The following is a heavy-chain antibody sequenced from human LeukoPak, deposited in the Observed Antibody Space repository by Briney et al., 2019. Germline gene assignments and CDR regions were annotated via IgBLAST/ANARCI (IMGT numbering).Heavy chain of an antibody. CDR2: INAGNGNT. J-gene: IGHJ6*02. CDR3: ARDKVAYYDSSGYYHYYYGMDV. V-gene: IGHV1-3*01. CDR1: GYTFTSYA. D-gene: IGHD3-22*01. Sequence: ASVKVSCKASGYTFTSYAMHWVRQAPGQRLEWMGWINAGNGNTKYSQKFQGRVTITRDTSASTAYMELSRLRSGDTAVYYCARDKVAYYDSSGYYHYYYGMDVWGQGTTVTVSS.